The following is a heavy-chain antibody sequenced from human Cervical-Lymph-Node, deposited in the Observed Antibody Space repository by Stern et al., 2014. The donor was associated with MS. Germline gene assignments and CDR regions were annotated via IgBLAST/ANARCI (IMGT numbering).Heavy chain of an antibody. V-gene: IGHV2-26*01. CDR3: ARMREYCSGGICFAGYYDY. CDR2: IFSTDET. Sequence: ESGPVLVKPTETLTLTCSVSGFSLSNSAMGVSWLRQPPGKALECLAHIFSTDETAYTPSLKSWLTISKDTSKSQVVLTMTNVDPVDTATYYCARMREYCSGGICFAGYYDYWGQGTLVTVSS. J-gene: IGHJ4*02. D-gene: IGHD2-15*01. CDR1: GFSLSNSAMG.